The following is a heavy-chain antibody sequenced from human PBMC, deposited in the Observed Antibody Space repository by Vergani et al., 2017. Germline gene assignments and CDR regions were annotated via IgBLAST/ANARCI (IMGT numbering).Heavy chain of an antibody. Sequence: QVQLVESGGGLVKPGGSLRLSCAASGFTFSDYYMSWIRQAPGKGLEWVSYISSSGSTIYYADSVKGRFTISRDNAKNSLYLQMNGLRAEDTAVYYCARDVMEQQLMIYYYYMDVWGKGTTVTVSS. CDR3: ARDVMEQQLMIYYYYMDV. CDR1: GFTFSDYY. J-gene: IGHJ6*03. V-gene: IGHV3-11*01. CDR2: ISSSGSTI. D-gene: IGHD6-13*01.